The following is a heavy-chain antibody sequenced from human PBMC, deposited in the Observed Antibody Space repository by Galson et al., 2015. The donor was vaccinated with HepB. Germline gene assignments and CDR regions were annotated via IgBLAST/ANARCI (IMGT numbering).Heavy chain of an antibody. CDR3: ARGRGDYVPFDI. J-gene: IGHJ3*02. CDR1: GFIFSSYD. Sequence: SLRLSCAASGFIFSSYDMSWVRQGPGKGLEWVSVISVSGGRLYYADSVKGRFTISRDNSKNTLYLQMKSLRAEDTAIYYCARGRGDYVPFDIWGQGTMVTVSS. CDR2: ISVSGGRL. D-gene: IGHD2-21*02. V-gene: IGHV3-23*01.